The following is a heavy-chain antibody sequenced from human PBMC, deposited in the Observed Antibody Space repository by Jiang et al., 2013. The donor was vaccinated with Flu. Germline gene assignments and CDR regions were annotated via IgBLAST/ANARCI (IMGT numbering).Heavy chain of an antibody. V-gene: IGHV1-2*06. D-gene: IGHD2/OR15-2a*01. Sequence: AEVKKPGASVKVSCKASGYNFIANFIHWVRQAPGQGLEWMGRINPNSGDTNQAQKFQGRVVMTRDTSINTAYVELSGLTSDDTAVYYCARVLYYDSTEAFFDYWGQGTVVTVSS. CDR3: ARVLYYDSTEAFFDY. J-gene: IGHJ4*02. CDR1: GYNFIANF. CDR2: INPNSGDT.